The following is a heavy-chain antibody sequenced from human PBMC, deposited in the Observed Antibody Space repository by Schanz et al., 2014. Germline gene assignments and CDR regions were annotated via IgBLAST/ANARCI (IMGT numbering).Heavy chain of an antibody. D-gene: IGHD2-15*01. CDR2: ISDSGDTA. V-gene: IGHV3-23*01. CDR3: AKALESCPGGRCSRGYFDY. J-gene: IGHJ4*02. CDR1: GFTFTNYA. Sequence: DVQLLESGGGLVQPGGSLRLSCAASGFTFTNYAMSWVRQAPGKGLEWVSLISDSGDTAYYADSVKGRFTISRDNFKVARDLQMSRLRVEETGLNYYAKALESCPGGRCSRGYFDYWGQGTLVTVSS.